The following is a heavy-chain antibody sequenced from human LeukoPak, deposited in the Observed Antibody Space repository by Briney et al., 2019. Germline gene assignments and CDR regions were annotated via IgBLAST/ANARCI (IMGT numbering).Heavy chain of an antibody. J-gene: IGHJ4*02. V-gene: IGHV5-51*01. CDR1: GYSFTSYW. D-gene: IGHD4-17*01. CDR2: IYPGDSDT. CDR3: ARADYGDYGDAGELDY. Sequence: GESLKISCKGSGYSFTSYWIGWVRQMPGKGLEWMGIIYPGDSDTRYSPSFQGQVTISADKSISTAYLQWSSLKASDTAMYYCARADYGDYGDAGELDYWGQGTLVTVSS.